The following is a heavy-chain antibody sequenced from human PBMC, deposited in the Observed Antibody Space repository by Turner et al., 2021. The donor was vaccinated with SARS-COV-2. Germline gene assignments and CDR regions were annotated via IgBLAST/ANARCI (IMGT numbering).Heavy chain of an antibody. J-gene: IGHJ3*02. CDR1: GYTFTGYY. CDR2: INPNSGGT. Sequence: QVQLVQSGAEVKKPGASVQVSCKASGYTFTGYYMHWVRQAPGQGLEWMGWINPNSGGTNYAQKFQGRVTMTRDTSISTAYMELSRLRSDDTAVYYCARERITMIVVVGNDAFDIWGQGTMVTVSS. D-gene: IGHD3-22*01. V-gene: IGHV1-2*02. CDR3: ARERITMIVVVGNDAFDI.